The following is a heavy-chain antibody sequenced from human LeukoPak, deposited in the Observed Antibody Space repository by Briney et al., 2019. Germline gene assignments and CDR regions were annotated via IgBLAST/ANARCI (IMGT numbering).Heavy chain of an antibody. CDR3: ARDPLAVAGPADYGMDV. V-gene: IGHV6-1*01. CDR2: TYYRSQWYF. Sequence: SQTLSLTCAISGDSVSSNTAAWNWITQSPSRDLEWLGRTYYRSQWYFDYAASVKSRLTVNPDTSRNQFSLHLNSVTPEDTAVYYCARDPLAVAGPADYGMDVWGQGTTVTVS. J-gene: IGHJ6*02. CDR1: GDSVSSNTAA. D-gene: IGHD6-19*01.